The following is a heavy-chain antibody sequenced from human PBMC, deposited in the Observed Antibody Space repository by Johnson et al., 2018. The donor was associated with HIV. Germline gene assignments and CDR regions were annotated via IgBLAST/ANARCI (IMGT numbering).Heavy chain of an antibody. D-gene: IGHD1-14*01. V-gene: IGHV3-66*02. CDR3: AKGEPVAFDI. CDR2: IYSGGGT. CDR1: GFTVSRNY. J-gene: IGHJ3*02. Sequence: VQLVESGGGLVQPGGSLRLACAASGFTVSRNYMSWVRQAPGKGLEWVSVIYSGGGTYYADSVEGRFTISRDNSKNTLYLQMNSLRPEDTAVYYRAKGEPVAFDIWGQGTMVTVSS.